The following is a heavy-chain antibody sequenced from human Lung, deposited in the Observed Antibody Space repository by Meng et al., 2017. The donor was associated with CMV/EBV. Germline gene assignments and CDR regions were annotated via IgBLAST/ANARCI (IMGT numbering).Heavy chain of an antibody. CDR3: TAGLYDSLGLYP. J-gene: IGHJ1*01. CDR1: GFTFNDAW. V-gene: IGHV3-15*01. CDR2: IKTKTDGGTT. Sequence: GESLKISCAASGFTFNDAWMNWVRQAPGKGLEWVGRIKTKTDGGTTDYAAPVKGGFTISRDDSKNTLSMRMNSLKTEDTAVYYCTAGLYDSLGLYPWVPGPLVPFSS. D-gene: IGHD3-22*01.